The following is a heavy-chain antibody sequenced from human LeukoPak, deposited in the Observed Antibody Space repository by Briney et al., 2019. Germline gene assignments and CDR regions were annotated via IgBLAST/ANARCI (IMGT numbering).Heavy chain of an antibody. J-gene: IGHJ3*02. Sequence: PGGSLRLSCAASGFTFSSYSMNWVRQAPGKGLEWVSSISSSSSYIYYADSVKGRFTISRDNAKNSLYLQMNSLRAEDTAVYYCARSRFQNGALDIWGQGTMVTVSS. D-gene: IGHD1-1*01. CDR2: ISSSSSYI. V-gene: IGHV3-21*01. CDR3: ARSRFQNGALDI. CDR1: GFTFSSYS.